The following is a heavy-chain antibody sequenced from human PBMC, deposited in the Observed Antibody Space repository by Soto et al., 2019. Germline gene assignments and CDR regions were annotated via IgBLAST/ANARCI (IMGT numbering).Heavy chain of an antibody. CDR3: TRGWGRYESVWGTPYYYYYGMDV. CDR2: INHSGST. J-gene: IGHJ6*02. Sequence: SETLSLTCAVHGGSFSTYYWSWIRQPPGKGLEWIGEINHSGSTNYNPSLKGRVSISVDTSKNQFSLKVTSVTAADTAVYYCTRGWGRYESVWGTPYYYYYGMDVWGQGTTVTVSS. D-gene: IGHD3-16*01. V-gene: IGHV4-34*01. CDR1: GGSFSTYY.